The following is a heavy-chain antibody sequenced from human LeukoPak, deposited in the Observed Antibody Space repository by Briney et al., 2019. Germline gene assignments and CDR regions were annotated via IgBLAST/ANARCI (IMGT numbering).Heavy chain of an antibody. J-gene: IGHJ4*02. CDR1: GFTFSSSA. CDR2: ISASGGST. D-gene: IGHD1-26*01. Sequence: GGSLRLSCAASGFTFSSSAMSWVRQVPGKGLEWVSGISASGGSTSYADSVRGRFTISRDNSKNTLYVQMNSLRDEDTAVYYCAKGQRWESPHYLDSWGQGTLVTVSS. V-gene: IGHV3-23*01. CDR3: AKGQRWESPHYLDS.